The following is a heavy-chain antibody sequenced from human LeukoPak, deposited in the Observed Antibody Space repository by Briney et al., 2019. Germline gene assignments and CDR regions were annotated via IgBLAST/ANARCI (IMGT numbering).Heavy chain of an antibody. Sequence: PSETLSLTCTVSGGSISSNYWNWIRQPPGKGLEWIGHIYYSGSTHYSPSLNSRVTISLDTSKNHFFLEMRSVTAADTAVYYCARDIVGTYGMDVWGQGTSVTVSS. V-gene: IGHV4-59*01. J-gene: IGHJ6*02. D-gene: IGHD2-15*01. CDR1: GGSISSNY. CDR3: ARDIVGTYGMDV. CDR2: IYYSGST.